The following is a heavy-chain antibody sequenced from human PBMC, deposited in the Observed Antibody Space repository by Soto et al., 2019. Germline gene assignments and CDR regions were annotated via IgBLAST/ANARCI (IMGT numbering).Heavy chain of an antibody. D-gene: IGHD3-9*01. V-gene: IGHV3-74*01. CDR3: ARGGLHGYYKEN. Sequence: EVQLVESGGGLVQPGGSLRLSCAASGFTFSDYWIHWVRQAPGEGLVWVSRIKSGGGTTNYADSVKGRFTVSRDNAGQTIHLQMTILRAEDTAIYYCARGGLHGYYKENWGQRKLVTVSS. CDR1: GFTFSDYW. J-gene: IGHJ4*02. CDR2: IKSGGGTT.